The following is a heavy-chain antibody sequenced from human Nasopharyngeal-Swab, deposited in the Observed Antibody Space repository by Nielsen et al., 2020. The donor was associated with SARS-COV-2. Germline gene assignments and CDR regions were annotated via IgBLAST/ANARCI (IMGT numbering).Heavy chain of an antibody. J-gene: IGHJ5*02. CDR3: ARQSTSGLYGWFDP. D-gene: IGHD2/OR15-2a*01. Sequence: ASVKVSCKASGYTFTSYWMHWVRQAPGQGLEWMGIINPSVGTTNYAQKFQGRVTLTRDTSTSTVYMELSSLRSEDTAVYYCARQSTSGLYGWFDPWGQGTLVTVSS. V-gene: IGHV1-46*01. CDR1: GYTFTSYW. CDR2: INPSVGTT.